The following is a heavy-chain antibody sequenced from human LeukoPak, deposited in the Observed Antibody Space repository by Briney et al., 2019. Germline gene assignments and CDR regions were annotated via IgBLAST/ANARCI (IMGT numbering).Heavy chain of an antibody. V-gene: IGHV4-59*08. CDR1: GGSISSYY. CDR3: ARHWSYCGGDCYSGGIDY. Sequence: SQTLSLTCTVTGGSISSYYWIWFRQPPRNGLDCTGYIYYSGSTNYNPSLKSRVTISVDTSKNQFSLKLSSVTAADTAVYYCARHWSYCGGDCYSGGIDYWGQGTLVTVSS. D-gene: IGHD2-21*02. CDR2: IYYSGST. J-gene: IGHJ4*02.